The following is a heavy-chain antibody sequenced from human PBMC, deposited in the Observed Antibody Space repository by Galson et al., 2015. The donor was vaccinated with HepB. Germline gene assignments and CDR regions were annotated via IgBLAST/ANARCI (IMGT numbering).Heavy chain of an antibody. CDR3: TTDSGSAYCSSTSCHWGVDY. J-gene: IGHJ4*02. CDR1: GFTFSNAW. V-gene: IGHV3-15*07. D-gene: IGHD2-2*01. Sequence: SLRLSCAASGFTFSNAWMNWVRQAPGKGLEWVGRIKSKTDGGTTDYAAPVKGRFTISRDDSKNTLYLQMNSLKTEDTAVYYCTTDSGSAYCSSTSCHWGVDYWGQGTLVTVSS. CDR2: IKSKTDGGTT.